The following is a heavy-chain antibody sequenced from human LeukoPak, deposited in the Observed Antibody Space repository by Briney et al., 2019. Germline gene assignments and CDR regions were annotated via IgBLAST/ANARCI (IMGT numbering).Heavy chain of an antibody. D-gene: IGHD5-24*01. V-gene: IGHV3-23*01. CDR2: ISGSGGST. CDR1: GFTFSSCA. J-gene: IGHJ3*02. CDR3: VRETVATGSNYLAPLDI. Sequence: PGGSLRLSCAASGFTFSSCAMSWVRQAPGKGLEWVSAISGSGGSTYNADSVKGRFTISRDNSKNTLYLQMNNLRAGDTAVYYCVRETVATGSNYLAPLDIWGQGTMVTVSS.